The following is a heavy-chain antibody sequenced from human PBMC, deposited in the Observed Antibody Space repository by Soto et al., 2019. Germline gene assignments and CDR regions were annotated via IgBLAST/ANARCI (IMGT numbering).Heavy chain of an antibody. CDR3: ATSVGSGSRAFDY. Sequence: QVQLVQSGAEVKKPGSSVKVSCKASGDTFNFYTINWVRQAPGLGLEWMGRFNPILSFSNSALKFQGRGTLTADKATSTAYMVLSSLRSEDTAIYYCATSVGSGSRAFDYWGQGALVTVSS. J-gene: IGHJ4*02. D-gene: IGHD3-10*01. CDR1: GDTFNFYT. CDR2: FNPILSFS. V-gene: IGHV1-69*02.